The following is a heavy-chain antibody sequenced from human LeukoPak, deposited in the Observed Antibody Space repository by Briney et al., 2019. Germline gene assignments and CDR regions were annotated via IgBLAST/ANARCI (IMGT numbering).Heavy chain of an antibody. V-gene: IGHV3-11*04. Sequence: PGGSLRLSCAASGFTFSDYYMSWIRQAPGKGLEWVSYISSSGSTIYYADSVKGRFTISRDNAKNSLYLQMNSLRAEDTAVYYCANTDDILTGYYRRSDYYYMDVWGKGTTVTVSS. CDR3: ANTDDILTGYYRRSDYYYMDV. CDR2: ISSSGSTI. D-gene: IGHD3-9*01. J-gene: IGHJ6*03. CDR1: GFTFSDYY.